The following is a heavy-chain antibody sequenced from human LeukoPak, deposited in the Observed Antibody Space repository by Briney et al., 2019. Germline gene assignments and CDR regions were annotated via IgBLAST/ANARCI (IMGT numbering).Heavy chain of an antibody. CDR3: ARDGSGSSGGYFDY. CDR2: MYTSGST. V-gene: IGHV4-4*07. J-gene: IGHJ4*02. CDR1: GGSISTYY. D-gene: IGHD1-26*01. Sequence: SETLSLTCTVSGGSISTYYWSWIRQPAGKGLEWIGRMYTSGSTNYNPSLKSRVTMSVDMSKNQFSLKLSSVTAADTAVYYCARDGSGSSGGYFDYWGQGTLVTVSS.